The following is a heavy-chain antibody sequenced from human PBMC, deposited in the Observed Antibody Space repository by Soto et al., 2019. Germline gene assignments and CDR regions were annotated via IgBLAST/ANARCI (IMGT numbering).Heavy chain of an antibody. CDR3: ARHEGNGNVWPLDY. D-gene: IGHD2-8*01. V-gene: IGHV4-39*01. CDR1: GDSIGTTHSY. J-gene: IGHJ4*02. Sequence: KPSETLSLTCTVSGDSIGTTHSYWAWIRQSPGKGLEWIGNIHYSGSTYYMPSLRSRVTLSVDTSKNQFSLRLTSVTAEDMAVYYCARHEGNGNVWPLDYWGQGILVTV. CDR2: IHYSGST.